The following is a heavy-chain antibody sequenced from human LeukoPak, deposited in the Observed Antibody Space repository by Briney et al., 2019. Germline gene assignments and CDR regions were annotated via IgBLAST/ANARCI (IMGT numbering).Heavy chain of an antibody. Sequence: GGSLRLSCAASGFTFSNAWMSWVRQAPGKGLEWVGRIKSKTDGGTTDYAAPVKGRFTISRDDSKNTLYLQMNSLKTEDTAAYYCTTDRGLLYDFWSLNRALDYWGQGTLVTVSS. CDR2: IKSKTDGGTT. CDR1: GFTFSNAW. CDR3: TTDRGLLYDFWSLNRALDY. J-gene: IGHJ4*02. D-gene: IGHD3-3*01. V-gene: IGHV3-15*01.